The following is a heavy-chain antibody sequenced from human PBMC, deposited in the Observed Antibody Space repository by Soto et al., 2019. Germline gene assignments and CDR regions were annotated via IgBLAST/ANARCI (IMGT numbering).Heavy chain of an antibody. V-gene: IGHV3-23*01. CDR3: AKMTSDSYGRNYGMDV. Sequence: GGSLRLSCAGSGFPFSSYAMSWVRQAPEKGLEWVSALRDSGVSPYYADSVKGRFTISRDNSKNTLYLQMDSLRVEDTALYYCAKMTSDSYGRNYGMDVWSQGTTVTVSS. D-gene: IGHD5-18*01. CDR1: GFPFSSYA. CDR2: LRDSGVSP. J-gene: IGHJ6*02.